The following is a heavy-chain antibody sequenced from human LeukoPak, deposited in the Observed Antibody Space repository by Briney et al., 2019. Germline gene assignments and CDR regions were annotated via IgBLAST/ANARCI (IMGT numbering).Heavy chain of an antibody. Sequence: SETLSLTCAVYGGSFSGYYWSWIRQPPGKGLEWIGEINHSGSTNYNPSLKSRVTISVDTSKNQFSLKLSSVTAADTAVYYCVGADYAGYYFDYWGQGTLVTVSP. CDR1: GGSFSGYY. CDR2: INHSGST. CDR3: VGADYAGYYFDY. V-gene: IGHV4-34*01. J-gene: IGHJ4*02. D-gene: IGHD4-17*01.